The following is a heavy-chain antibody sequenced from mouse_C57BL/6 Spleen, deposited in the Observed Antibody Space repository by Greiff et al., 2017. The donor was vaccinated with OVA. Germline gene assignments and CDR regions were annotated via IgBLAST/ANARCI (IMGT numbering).Heavy chain of an antibody. CDR1: GYAFSSSW. Sequence: QVQLKESGPELVKPGASVKISCKASGYAFSSSWMNWVKQRPGKGLEWIGRIYPGDGDTNYNGKFKGKATLTADKSSSTAYMQLSSLTSEDSAVYFCARGEVVTTRMDYWGQGTSVTVSS. CDR3: ARGEVVTTRMDY. CDR2: IYPGDGDT. J-gene: IGHJ4*01. V-gene: IGHV1-82*01. D-gene: IGHD2-2*01.